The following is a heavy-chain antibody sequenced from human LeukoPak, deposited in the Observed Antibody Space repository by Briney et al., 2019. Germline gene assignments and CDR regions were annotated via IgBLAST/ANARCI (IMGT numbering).Heavy chain of an antibody. D-gene: IGHD4-17*01. J-gene: IGHJ6*02. Sequence: VASVKVSCKASGYTFTSYGISWVRQAPGQGLEWRGWISAYNGNTNYAQKLQGRVTMTTDTSTSTAYMELRSLRSDDTAVYYCARRTTVTTLYYYYGMDVWGQRTTVTVSS. CDR2: ISAYNGNT. CDR1: GYTFTSYG. V-gene: IGHV1-18*04. CDR3: ARRTTVTTLYYYYGMDV.